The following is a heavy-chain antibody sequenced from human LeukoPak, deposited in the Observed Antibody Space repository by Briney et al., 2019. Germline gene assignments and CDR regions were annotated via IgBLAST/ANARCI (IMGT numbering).Heavy chain of an antibody. V-gene: IGHV4-61*02. CDR1: GGSISSGSYY. D-gene: IGHD5-12*01. CDR2: IYTSGST. J-gene: IGHJ6*03. CDR3: ARWGPCGGCESYYYYCMDV. Sequence: PSETLSLTCTVSGGSISSGSYYWSWTRQPAGKGLEWIGRIYTSGSTNYNPSLKSRVTISVDTSKNQFSLKLSSVAAAVTAVYYCARWGPCGGCESYYYYCMDVWGKGTTVTISS.